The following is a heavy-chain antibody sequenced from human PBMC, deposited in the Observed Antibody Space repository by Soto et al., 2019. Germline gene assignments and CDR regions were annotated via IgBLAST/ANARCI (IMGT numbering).Heavy chain of an antibody. CDR3: ARGPGAGGGGIMFDGLQHHAMDA. CDR1: GDTLTTHE. Sequence: QVQLVQSGAEVKKPGASVRVSCKASGDTLTTHEMNWVRQASGQGLEWMGAMNPISGISAYAQKFQGRVIMTRDTSIGTAYLELSSLRSEDTAVYYCARGPGAGGGGIMFDGLQHHAMDAWGQGTTVTVSS. CDR2: MNPISGIS. D-gene: IGHD3-10*02. V-gene: IGHV1-8*01. J-gene: IGHJ6*02.